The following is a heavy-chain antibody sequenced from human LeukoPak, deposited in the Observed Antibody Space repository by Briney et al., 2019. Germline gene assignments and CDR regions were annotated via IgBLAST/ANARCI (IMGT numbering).Heavy chain of an antibody. CDR1: GFTFSSYW. CDR2: IRQDGSEK. CDR3: AKDPARYGATFSFDY. J-gene: IGHJ4*02. Sequence: GGSLRLSCAASGFTFSSYWMSWVRQAPGKGLEWVANIRQDGSEKYYVDSVAGRFTISRDNAKNSLFLQMNSLRAEDTAVYYCAKDPARYGATFSFDYWGQGTLVTVSS. V-gene: IGHV3-7*01. D-gene: IGHD4/OR15-4a*01.